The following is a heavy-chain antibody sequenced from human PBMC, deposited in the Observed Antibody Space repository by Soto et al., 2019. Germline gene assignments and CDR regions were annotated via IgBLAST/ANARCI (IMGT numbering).Heavy chain of an antibody. Sequence: ASVKVSCKASGYTFTSYYMHWVRQAPGQGLEWMGMINPSGGSTNYAQKFQGRVTMTRDTSTSTAYMELSSLRSEDTAVYYCAREENGPPLYYYYYYGMDVWGQGTSVTVSS. CDR3: AREENGPPLYYYYYYGMDV. CDR2: INPSGGST. V-gene: IGHV1-46*01. J-gene: IGHJ6*02. CDR1: GYTFTSYY. D-gene: IGHD2-8*01.